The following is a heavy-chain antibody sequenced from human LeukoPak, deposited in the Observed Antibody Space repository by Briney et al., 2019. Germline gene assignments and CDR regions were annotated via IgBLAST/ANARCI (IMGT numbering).Heavy chain of an antibody. CDR1: GFTVSSNY. J-gene: IGHJ4*02. D-gene: IGHD5-18*01. Sequence: PGGSLRLSCAASGFTVSSNYMSWVRQAPGKGLEWVSSLYSGGSTYYADSVKGRFIISRDNSKNTLYLQMNSLRAEDTAVYYCAREGRDTAGYFDYWGQGTLVTVSS. CDR2: LYSGGST. V-gene: IGHV3-53*01. CDR3: AREGRDTAGYFDY.